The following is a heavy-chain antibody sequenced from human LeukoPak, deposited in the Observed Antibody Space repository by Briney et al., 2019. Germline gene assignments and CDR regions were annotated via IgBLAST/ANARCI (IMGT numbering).Heavy chain of an antibody. D-gene: IGHD6-19*01. CDR1: GYTFTSYG. CDR2: INPNSGGT. Sequence: ASVKVSCKASGYTFTSYGISWVRQAPGQGLEWMGWINPNSGGTNYAQKFQGWVTMTRDTSISTAYMELSRLRSDDTAVYYCARVAVAALGYFDYWGQGTLVTVSS. J-gene: IGHJ4*02. CDR3: ARVAVAALGYFDY. V-gene: IGHV1-2*04.